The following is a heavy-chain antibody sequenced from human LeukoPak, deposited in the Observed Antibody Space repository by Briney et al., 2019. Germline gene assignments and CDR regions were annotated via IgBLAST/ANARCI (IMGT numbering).Heavy chain of an antibody. CDR1: GFTFSSYG. J-gene: IGHJ3*02. D-gene: IGHD4-11*01. CDR3: AKPTTSNLYDAFDI. Sequence: GGSLRLSCAASGFTFSSYGMHWVRQAPGKGLEWVAVISYDGSNKYYADSVKGRFTISRDNSKNTLYLQMNSLRAADTAVYYCAKPTTSNLYDAFDIWGQGTMVTVSS. V-gene: IGHV3-30*18. CDR2: ISYDGSNK.